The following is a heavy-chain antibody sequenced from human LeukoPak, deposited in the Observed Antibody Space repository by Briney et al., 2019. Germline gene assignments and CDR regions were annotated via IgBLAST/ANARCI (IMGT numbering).Heavy chain of an antibody. V-gene: IGHV1-8*01. CDR1: GYTFTSYD. CDR2: MNPNSGST. J-gene: IGHJ4*02. D-gene: IGHD3-3*01. Sequence: ASVKLSCKSSGYTFTSYDINLVRQATGQGLEWIWWMNPNSGSTGYAYTVHVKVSMTMNSSITTAYMDLSSLSSKHTTIYYCVGVTQDFWSGYCNYWGQGTLVTVSS. CDR3: VGVTQDFWSGYCNY.